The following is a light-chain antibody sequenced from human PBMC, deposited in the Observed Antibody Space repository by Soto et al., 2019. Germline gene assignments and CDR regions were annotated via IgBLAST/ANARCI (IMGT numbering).Light chain of an antibody. CDR1: QSINTY. J-gene: IGKJ1*01. Sequence: ENVLTQSPATLSLSPGEGATLSCRASQSINTYLAWYQQNPGQAPRLLIYDASKRATGIPARFSGSGSGTDFTLTISRLEPEDFAVYYCQQYGSSGTFGQGTKVDIK. CDR3: QQYGSSGT. V-gene: IGKV3-20*01. CDR2: DAS.